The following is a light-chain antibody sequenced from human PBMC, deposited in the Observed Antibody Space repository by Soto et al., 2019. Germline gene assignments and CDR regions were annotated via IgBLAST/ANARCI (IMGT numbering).Light chain of an antibody. CDR1: QNVGIY. Sequence: EIVMTQSPATLSVSPGERVTLSCRASQNVGIYVAWYQQKHGQAPRLLIWGASSRATGIPARFSGSGSGTESSFTISGRQSEDLGVYYCQQYHNLWAFGQGTKVEIK. J-gene: IGKJ1*01. CDR2: GAS. V-gene: IGKV3-15*01. CDR3: QQYHNLWA.